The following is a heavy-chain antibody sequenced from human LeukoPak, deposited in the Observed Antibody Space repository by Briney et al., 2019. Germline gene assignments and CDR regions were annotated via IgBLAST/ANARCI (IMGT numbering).Heavy chain of an antibody. Sequence: ASVKVSCKASGYSFVGYGITWVRQAPGQGLEWMGWFNPENGNTNYAQKVQGRVTMTADTYTSTSYMELRSLRSDDTAVYYCARDQERNYYYYYGMDVRGQGTTVTVSS. J-gene: IGHJ6*02. CDR2: FNPENGNT. CDR1: GYSFVGYG. V-gene: IGHV1-18*01. CDR3: ARDQERNYYYYYGMDV. D-gene: IGHD1-26*01.